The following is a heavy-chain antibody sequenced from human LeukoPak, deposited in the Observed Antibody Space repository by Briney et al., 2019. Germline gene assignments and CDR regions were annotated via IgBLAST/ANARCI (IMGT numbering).Heavy chain of an antibody. Sequence: PSETLSLTCAVYGGSFSGYYWSGIRQPPGKGLEWIGEINHSGSTNYNPSLKSRVTTSVDTSKNQFSLKLSSVTAADTAVYYCARDKVANEVDYWGQGTLVTVSS. J-gene: IGHJ4*02. CDR2: INHSGST. V-gene: IGHV4-34*01. D-gene: IGHD5-12*01. CDR3: ARDKVANEVDY. CDR1: GGSFSGYY.